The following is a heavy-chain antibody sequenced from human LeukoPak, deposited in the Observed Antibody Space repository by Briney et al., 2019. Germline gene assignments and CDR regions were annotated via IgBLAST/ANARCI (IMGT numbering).Heavy chain of an antibody. J-gene: IGHJ4*02. V-gene: IGHV3-23*01. CDR3: AKGPQLNSGYHPDY. D-gene: IGHD3-22*01. CDR1: GFTFSSAA. CDR2: ITGSDDRT. Sequence: GGSLRLSCAASGFTFSSAAMTWVRQAPGRGLEWVSTITGSDDRTYYADSVKGRFAISRDYSRNMLHLQMSGLRVEDTAMYYCAKGPQLNSGYHPDYWGQGTLVTVSS.